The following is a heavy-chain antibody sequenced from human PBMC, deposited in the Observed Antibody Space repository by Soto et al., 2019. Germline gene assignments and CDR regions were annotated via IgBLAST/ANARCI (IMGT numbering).Heavy chain of an antibody. CDR2: IIPIFGTA. CDR3: ARECPADHASYYYYGVDV. J-gene: IGHJ6*02. CDR1: GGTFSSYA. Sequence: QVQLVQSGAEVKKPGSSVKVSCKASGGTFSSYAISWARPAPGQGLEWMGGIIPIFGTANYAQKFQGRVTITADESTNTAYMELSSLRSEATAVDYCARECPADHASYYYYGVDVWGQGTTVTVSS. V-gene: IGHV1-69*12. D-gene: IGHD2-8*01.